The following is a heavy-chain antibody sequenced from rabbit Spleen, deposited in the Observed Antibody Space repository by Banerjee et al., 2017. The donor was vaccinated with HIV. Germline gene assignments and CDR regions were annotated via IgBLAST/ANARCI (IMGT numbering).Heavy chain of an antibody. V-gene: IGHV1S45*01. CDR3: ASDIYGHGGFSL. D-gene: IGHD6-1*01. Sequence: QEQLVESGGGLVQPEGSLTLTCTVSGFDFSINYVMRWVRQAPGKGLEWIASIYPTNGASYYANWAKGRFTISKTSSTTVTLQMTSLTAADTATYFCASDIYGHGGFSLWGPGTLVTVS. CDR1: GFDFSINYV. CDR2: IYPTNGAS. J-gene: IGHJ4*01.